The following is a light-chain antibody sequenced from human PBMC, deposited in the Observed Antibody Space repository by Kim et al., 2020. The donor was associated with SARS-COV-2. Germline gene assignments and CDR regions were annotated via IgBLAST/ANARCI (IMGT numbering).Light chain of an antibody. J-gene: IGLJ1*01. Sequence: APGKTARITCEGNNIGSKSVHWYQQKPGQAPVLVIYYDSDRPSGIPERFSGSNSGNTATLTISRVEAGDEADYYCQVWDSSSDSYVFGTGTKVTVL. V-gene: IGLV3-21*04. CDR2: YDS. CDR1: NIGSKS. CDR3: QVWDSSSDSYV.